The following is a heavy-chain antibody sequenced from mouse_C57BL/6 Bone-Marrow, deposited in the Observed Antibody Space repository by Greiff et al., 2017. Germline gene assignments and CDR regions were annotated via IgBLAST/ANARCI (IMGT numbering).Heavy chain of an antibody. CDR1: GYSFTGYY. V-gene: IGHV1-31*01. J-gene: IGHJ2*01. D-gene: IGHD1-1*01. CDR3: AREGNYYDGTGFDY. Sequence: VQLQQSGPELVKPGASVKISCKASGYSFTGYYMHWVKQSHGNGLDWIGYIYPYNGVSSYNQKFKGKATLTVDKSSSTAYMELRSLTSEVSAVYYYAREGNYYDGTGFDYWGQGTTLTVSS. CDR2: IYPYNGVS.